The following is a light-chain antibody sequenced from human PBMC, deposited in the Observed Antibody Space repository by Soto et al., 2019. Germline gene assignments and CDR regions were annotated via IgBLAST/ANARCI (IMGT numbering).Light chain of an antibody. CDR2: EGS. V-gene: IGLV2-23*01. CDR3: CSYAGSSTYVV. Sequence: VLTQPASVSGSPGQSLTISCTGTSSDVGSYNLVSWYQQHPGKAPKLMIYEGSKRPSGVSNRFSGSKSGNTASLTISGLQAEDEADYYCCSYAGSSTYVVFGGGTKLTVL. CDR1: SSDVGSYNL. J-gene: IGLJ2*01.